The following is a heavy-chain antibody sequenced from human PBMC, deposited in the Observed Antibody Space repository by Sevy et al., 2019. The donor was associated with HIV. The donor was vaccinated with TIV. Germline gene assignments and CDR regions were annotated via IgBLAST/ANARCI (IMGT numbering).Heavy chain of an antibody. CDR1: GVTFRTYG. D-gene: IGHD3-16*01. Sequence: GGSLRLSCVGSGVTFRTYGMHWVRQSPGKGLEWVALISFDGKNKYYGDSVKGRFIISRDKSKNTLYLEMNRLRPEDTAVYYCAKDKYYSDNDGMATVDVWGQGTTVTVSS. CDR2: ISFDGKNK. CDR3: AKDKYYSDNDGMATVDV. J-gene: IGHJ6*02. V-gene: IGHV3-30*18.